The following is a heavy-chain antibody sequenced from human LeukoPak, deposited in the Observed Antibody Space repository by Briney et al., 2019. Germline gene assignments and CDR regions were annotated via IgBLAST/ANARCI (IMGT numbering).Heavy chain of an antibody. J-gene: IGHJ3*02. CDR2: IYNSGTT. D-gene: IGHD3-9*01. CDR3: ARALVNYYDVLTVYYKHPIDAFDI. Sequence: PSETLSLTCIVSGGSISSYYWSWIRQPAGKGLGWIGRIYNSGTTNYNPSLRSRVSMSLDTSKNRFSLRLSSVTAADTAVYYCARALVNYYDVLTVYYKHPIDAFDIWAKGHWSPSLQ. V-gene: IGHV4-4*07. CDR1: GGSISSYY.